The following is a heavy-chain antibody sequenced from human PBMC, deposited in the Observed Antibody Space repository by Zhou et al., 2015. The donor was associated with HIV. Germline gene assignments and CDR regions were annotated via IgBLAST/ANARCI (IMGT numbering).Heavy chain of an antibody. CDR1: GGTFSSYT. Sequence: QVQLVQSGAEVKKPGSSVKVSCKASGGTFSSYTISWVRQAPGQGLEWMGRIIPILGIANYAQKFQGRVTITADKSTSTAYMELSSLRSEDTAVYYCARDHYSNYYGMDVWGQGTTVTVSS. CDR3: ARDHYSNYYGMDV. J-gene: IGHJ6*02. CDR2: IIPILGIA. D-gene: IGHD6-13*01. V-gene: IGHV1-69*08.